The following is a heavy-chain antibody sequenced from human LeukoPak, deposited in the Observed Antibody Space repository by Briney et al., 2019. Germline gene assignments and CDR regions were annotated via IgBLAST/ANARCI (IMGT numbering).Heavy chain of an antibody. J-gene: IGHJ4*02. CDR2: IFYSGSS. D-gene: IGHD3-22*01. Sequence: SSETLSLTCSVSGGSITGYYWSWIRQPPGKRLEWIGYIFYSGSSHYNPSLKSRVTMSVDTSENQFSLKLSSVTAADTAVYYCARASYYYDSSGYQHWGQGTLVTVSS. V-gene: IGHV4-59*12. CDR1: GGSITGYY. CDR3: ARASYYYDSSGYQH.